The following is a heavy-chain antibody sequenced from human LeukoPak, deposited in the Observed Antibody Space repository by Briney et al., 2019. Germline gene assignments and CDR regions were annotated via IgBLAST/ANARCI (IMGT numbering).Heavy chain of an antibody. CDR1: GYTFTGYY. CDR2: INPNSGGT. V-gene: IGHV1-2*02. Sequence: ASVKVSCKASGYTFTGYYMHWVRQAPGQGLEWMGWINPNSGGTNYAQKFQGRVTMTRDTSISTAYMELSRLRSDDTAVYYCARSGLYYVFWRPGLPIDYWGQGTLVTVSS. CDR3: ARSGLYYVFWRPGLPIDY. J-gene: IGHJ4*02. D-gene: IGHD3-3*01.